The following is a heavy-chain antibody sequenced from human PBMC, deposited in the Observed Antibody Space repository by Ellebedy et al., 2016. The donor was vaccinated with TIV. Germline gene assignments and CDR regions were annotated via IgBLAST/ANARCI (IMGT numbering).Heavy chain of an antibody. CDR1: GFTFDDYA. Sequence: SLKISRAASGFTFDDYAMHWVRQAPGKGLEWVSGISWNSGSIGYADSVKGRFTISRDNAKNSLYLQMNSLRAEDTALYYCAKDMSSYGLYRSFDYWGQGTLVTVSS. CDR2: ISWNSGSI. D-gene: IGHD5-18*01. J-gene: IGHJ4*02. CDR3: AKDMSSYGLYRSFDY. V-gene: IGHV3-9*01.